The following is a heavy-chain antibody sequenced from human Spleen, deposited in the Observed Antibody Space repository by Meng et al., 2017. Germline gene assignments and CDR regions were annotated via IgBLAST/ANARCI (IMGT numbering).Heavy chain of an antibody. V-gene: IGHV1-24*01. CDR3: ATQKGGGPFDY. CDR1: GYTYTHYQ. Sequence: QVQLVQSGAEVNKPGASVKVSCKASGYTYTHYQMDWVRQAPGQGLEWMGGFDPEDGETMYAQKFQGRVTMTEATSTDTAYMELSSLRSEGTAVYYCATQKGGGPFDYWGQGTLVTVSS. J-gene: IGHJ4*02. CDR2: FDPEDGET. D-gene: IGHD3-16*01.